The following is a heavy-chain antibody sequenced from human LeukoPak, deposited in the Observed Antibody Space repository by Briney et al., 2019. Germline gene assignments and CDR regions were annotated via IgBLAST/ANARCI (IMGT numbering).Heavy chain of an antibody. CDR3: AKSSGGSCYSVADY. CDR1: RFTFSSYA. CDR2: ICGTSYNT. J-gene: IGHJ4*02. V-gene: IGHV3-23*01. Sequence: GGSLRLSCAASRFTFSSYAMSWVRQAPGKGLEWVSGICGTSYNTYYADSVKGRFTISRDNSKNTLYLQMNSLRAEDTAVYYCAKSSGGSCYSVADYWGQGTLVTVSS. D-gene: IGHD2-15*01.